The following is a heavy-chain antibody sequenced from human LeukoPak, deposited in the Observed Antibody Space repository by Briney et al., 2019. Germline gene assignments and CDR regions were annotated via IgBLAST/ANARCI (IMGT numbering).Heavy chain of an antibody. CDR2: IKSKTDGGTT. CDR1: GFTFSNAW. J-gene: IGHJ3*02. Sequence: GGSLRLSCAASGFTFSNAWMSWVRQAPGKGLEWVGRIKSKTDGGTTDYAAPVKGRFTISRDDSKNTLYLQMNSLKTEDTAVYYCTTGTVEMVDDAFDIWGQGTMVTVSP. CDR3: TTGTVEMVDDAFDI. V-gene: IGHV3-15*01. D-gene: IGHD5-24*01.